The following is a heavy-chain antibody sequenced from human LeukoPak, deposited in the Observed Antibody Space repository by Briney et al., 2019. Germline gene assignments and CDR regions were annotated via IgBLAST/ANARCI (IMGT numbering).Heavy chain of an antibody. CDR2: IYPGDSDT. J-gene: IGHJ4*02. D-gene: IGHD1-26*01. Sequence: GESLKISCRVSGYSFTTYWIGWMRQMPGKGLEWMGIIYPGDSDTRYSPSFQGQVTISADKSISTAYLQWSSLKASDTAMYYCARRWELYYFDYWGQGTLVTVSS. V-gene: IGHV5-51*01. CDR1: GYSFTTYW. CDR3: ARRWELYYFDY.